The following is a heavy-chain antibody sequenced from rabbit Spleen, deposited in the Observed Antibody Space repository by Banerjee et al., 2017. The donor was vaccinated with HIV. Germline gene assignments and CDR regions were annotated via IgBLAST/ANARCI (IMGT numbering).Heavy chain of an antibody. J-gene: IGHJ4*01. V-gene: IGHV1S45*01. D-gene: IGHD4-1*01. CDR1: GIDFSGRCW. Sequence: QQQLEESGGDLVKPEGSLTLTCTASGIDFSGRCWICWVRQAPGKGLEWIACIYAGSSGSTYYASWVNGRFAISKTSTTVDLKMTSLTAADTATYFCARVAYDSAWGYVFNLWGPGTLVTVS. CDR2: IYAGSSGST. CDR3: ARVAYDSAWGYVFNL.